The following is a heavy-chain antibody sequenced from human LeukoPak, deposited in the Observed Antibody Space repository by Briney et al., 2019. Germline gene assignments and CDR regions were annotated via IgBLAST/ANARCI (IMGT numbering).Heavy chain of an antibody. CDR3: AVYNWNSKRDLDY. CDR2: IKHDGSEK. CDR1: GVTFSSHW. J-gene: IGHJ4*02. V-gene: IGHV3-7*05. D-gene: IGHD1-7*01. Sequence: GGSLRLSCAASGVTFSSHWMSWVRQAPGKGLERVANIKHDGSEKYYVGSVKGRFTISRDNAKNSLYLQMNSLRAEDTAVYYCAVYNWNSKRDLDYWGQGTLVTVSS.